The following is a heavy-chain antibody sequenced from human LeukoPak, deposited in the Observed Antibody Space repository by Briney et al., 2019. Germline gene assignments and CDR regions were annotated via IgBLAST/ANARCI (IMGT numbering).Heavy chain of an antibody. CDR1: GFTFTSYT. CDR3: ARGTYGRYDY. V-gene: IGHV3-21*06. D-gene: IGHD3-10*01. Sequence: GGSLRLSCAASGFTFTSYTMNWVRQAPGKGLEWVSSISSSSGYISYADSLKGRFTISRDNVKNSLYLQMISLRAEDTAVYYCARGTYGRYDYWGQGTLVTVSS. CDR2: ISSSSGYI. J-gene: IGHJ4*02.